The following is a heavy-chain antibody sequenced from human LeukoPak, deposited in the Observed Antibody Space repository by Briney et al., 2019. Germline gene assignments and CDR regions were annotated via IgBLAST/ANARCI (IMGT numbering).Heavy chain of an antibody. J-gene: IGHJ4*02. Sequence: PPETLSLTCIVSGGSISTYYWSWIRQPPRKGLEWIGYIYYTGSTNYNPSLKSRVTISLDTSKNQFSLRLSSVTAADTAVYYCAKVKADSGRFFLDFWGQGTLVTVSS. CDR3: AKVKADSGRFFLDF. D-gene: IGHD1-26*01. CDR1: GGSISTYY. CDR2: IYYTGST. V-gene: IGHV4-59*03.